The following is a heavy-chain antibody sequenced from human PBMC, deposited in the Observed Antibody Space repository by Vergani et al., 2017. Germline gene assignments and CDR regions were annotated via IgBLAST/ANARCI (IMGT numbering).Heavy chain of an antibody. CDR3: ARDNFMYYYDSSGDYYHY. V-gene: IGHV1-2*02. J-gene: IGHJ4*02. CDR1: GYTFTGYY. Sequence: QVQLVQSGAEVKKPGASVKVSCKASGYTFTGYYMHWVRQAPGQGLEWMGWINPNSGGTNYAQKFQGRVTMTRDTSISTAYMELSRLRSDDTAVYYCARDNFMYYYDSSGDYYHYWGQGTLVTVSS. CDR2: INPNSGGT. D-gene: IGHD3-22*01.